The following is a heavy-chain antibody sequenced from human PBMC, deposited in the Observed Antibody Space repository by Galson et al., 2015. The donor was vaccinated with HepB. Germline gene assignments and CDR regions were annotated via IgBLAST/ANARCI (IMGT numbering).Heavy chain of an antibody. CDR1: GFNFSPYS. D-gene: IGHD2-2*01. J-gene: IGHJ6*03. CDR2: ISGDSNYI. Sequence: SLRLSCAVSGFNFSPYSMNWVRQAPGKGLGWVSFISGDSNYIYYADSVKGRFTVSRDNAKRSLYLHMNSLRAEDTAVYYCAKPGAGGPAAFHLYYLDVWGNGTTVTVSS. CDR3: AKPGAGGPAAFHLYYLDV. V-gene: IGHV3-21*01.